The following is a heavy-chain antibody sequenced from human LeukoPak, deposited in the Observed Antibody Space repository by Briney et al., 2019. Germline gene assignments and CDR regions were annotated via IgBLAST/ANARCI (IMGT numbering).Heavy chain of an antibody. Sequence: GGSLRLSCAASGFTFSSYAMSWVRQAPGKGLEWLSVISGSAGSTHFADSVKGRFTISRDNSKNTLYLQMNSLRAEDTAVYYCAKNEFAVGATSFDYWGQGTLVTVSS. CDR1: GFTFSSYA. J-gene: IGHJ4*02. V-gene: IGHV3-23*01. D-gene: IGHD1-26*01. CDR2: ISGSAGST. CDR3: AKNEFAVGATSFDY.